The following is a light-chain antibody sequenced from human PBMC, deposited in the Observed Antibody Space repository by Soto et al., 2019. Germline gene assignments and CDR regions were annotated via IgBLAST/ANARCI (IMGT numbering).Light chain of an antibody. CDR3: QQFNSYPLIT. CDR1: QGIRSS. J-gene: IGKJ5*01. Sequence: AIQLTQSPSSLSASVGDRVTISCRASQGIRSSLAWYQQKPGRAPNLLIYDASTLESGVPPRFSGSGSGTDFTLTISSLQPEDVATYYCQQFNSYPLITFGQGTRLEIK. CDR2: DAS. V-gene: IGKV1-13*02.